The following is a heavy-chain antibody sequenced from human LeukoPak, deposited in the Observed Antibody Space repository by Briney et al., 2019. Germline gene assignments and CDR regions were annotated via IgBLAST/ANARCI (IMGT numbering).Heavy chain of an antibody. Sequence: PGGSLRLSCAASGFTFSSYWMHWVRQAPGKGLVCVSRINSDGSSTSYADSVKGRFTISRDNAKNTLYLQMNSLRAEDTAVYYCARDLYYYDSSGYYYWGQGTLVTVSS. J-gene: IGHJ4*02. CDR2: INSDGSST. CDR3: ARDLYYYDSSGYYY. V-gene: IGHV3-74*01. D-gene: IGHD3-22*01. CDR1: GFTFSSYW.